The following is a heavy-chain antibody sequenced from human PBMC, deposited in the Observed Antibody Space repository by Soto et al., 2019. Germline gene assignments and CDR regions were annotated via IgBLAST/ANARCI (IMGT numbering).Heavy chain of an antibody. V-gene: IGHV3-30-3*01. CDR2: ISYDGSNK. CDR3: ARGSGWYNAFDI. J-gene: IGHJ3*02. D-gene: IGHD6-19*01. CDR1: GFTFSSYA. Sequence: QVQLVESGGGVVQPGRSLRLSCAASGFTFSSYAMHWVRQAPGKGREWVAVISYDGSNKYYADSVKGRFTISRDNSKNTLYLQMNSLRAEDTAVYYCARGSGWYNAFDIWGQGTMVTVSS.